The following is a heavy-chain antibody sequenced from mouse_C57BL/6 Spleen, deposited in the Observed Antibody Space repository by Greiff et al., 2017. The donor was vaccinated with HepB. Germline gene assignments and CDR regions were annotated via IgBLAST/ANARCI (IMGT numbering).Heavy chain of an antibody. CDR1: GYAFSSSW. CDR2: IYPGDGDT. J-gene: IGHJ1*03. V-gene: IGHV1-82*01. D-gene: IGHD1-1*01. CDR3: ARWDYETWYFDV. Sequence: QVQLQQSGPELVKPGASVKISCKASGYAFSSSWMNWVKQRPGKGLEWIGRIYPGDGDTNYNGKFKGKATLTADKSSSTAYMQLSSLTSEDSAVYFCARWDYETWYFDVWGTGTTVTVSS.